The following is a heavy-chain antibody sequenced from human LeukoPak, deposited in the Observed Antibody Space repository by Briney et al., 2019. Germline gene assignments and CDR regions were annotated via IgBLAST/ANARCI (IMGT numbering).Heavy chain of an antibody. CDR2: RNPNSGNT. V-gene: IGHV1-8*01. J-gene: IGHJ4*02. Sequence: SVKVSCKASGYTFTSYDINWVRQATGQGLEWMGWRNPNSGNTGYAQKFQGRVTMTRNTSISTAYMELSSLRSEDTAVYYCARESGVGATFDYWGQGTLVTVSS. D-gene: IGHD1-26*01. CDR3: ARESGVGATFDY. CDR1: GYTFTSYD.